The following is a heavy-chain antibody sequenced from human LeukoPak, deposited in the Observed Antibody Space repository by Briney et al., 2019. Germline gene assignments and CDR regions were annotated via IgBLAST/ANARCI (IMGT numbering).Heavy chain of an antibody. V-gene: IGHV4-34*01. CDR1: GGSFSGYY. Sequence: SETLSLTCAVYGGSFSGYYWSWIRQPPGKGLEWIGEINHSGSTNYNPSLKSRVTISVATSKNQFSLKLSSVTAADTAVYYCARGRGWFGELRKRWFDPWGQGTLVTVSS. CDR2: INHSGST. D-gene: IGHD3-10*01. CDR3: ARGRGWFGELRKRWFDP. J-gene: IGHJ5*02.